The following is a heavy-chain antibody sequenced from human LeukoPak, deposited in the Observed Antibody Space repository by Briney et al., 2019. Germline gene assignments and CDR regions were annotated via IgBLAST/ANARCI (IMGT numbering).Heavy chain of an antibody. J-gene: IGHJ3*02. V-gene: IGHV1-3*01. CDR1: GYTFTSYA. Sequence: GASVKVSCKASGYTFTSYAMHWVRHAPGQRLEWMGWINAGNGNTKYSQKFQGRVTITRDTSASTAYMELSSLRSEDTAVYYCAREGCSSTSCYAGSLDIWGQGTMVTVSS. CDR3: AREGCSSTSCYAGSLDI. D-gene: IGHD2-2*01. CDR2: INAGNGNT.